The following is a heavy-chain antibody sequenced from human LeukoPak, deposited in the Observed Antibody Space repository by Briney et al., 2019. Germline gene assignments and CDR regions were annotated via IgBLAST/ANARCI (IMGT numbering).Heavy chain of an antibody. CDR1: GGSISNTNW. CDR3: ARDIHSSGYYYSYYGMDV. D-gene: IGHD3-22*01. J-gene: IGHJ6*02. CDR2: VNLQGST. Sequence: SGTLSLTCGVSGGSISNTNWWTWVRQPPGKGLEWIGEVNLQGSTNYNPSLKSRVAISVDKSENHISLKLTSVTAADTAVYYCARDIHSSGYYYSYYGMDVWGQGTTVTVSS. V-gene: IGHV4-4*02.